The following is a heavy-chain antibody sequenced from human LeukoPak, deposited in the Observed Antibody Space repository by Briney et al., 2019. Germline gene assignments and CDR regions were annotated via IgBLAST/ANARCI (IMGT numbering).Heavy chain of an antibody. CDR1: GFTFSSYG. V-gene: IGHV3-30*19. D-gene: IGHD4-17*01. CDR3: ARDGAGFDYGEYFDY. Sequence: GGSLRLSCAASGFTFSSYGMHWVRQAPGKGLEWVAVISYDGSNKYYADSVKGRFTISRDNSKNTLYLQMISLRAEDTAVYYCARDGAGFDYGEYFDYWGQGTLVTVSS. CDR2: ISYDGSNK. J-gene: IGHJ4*02.